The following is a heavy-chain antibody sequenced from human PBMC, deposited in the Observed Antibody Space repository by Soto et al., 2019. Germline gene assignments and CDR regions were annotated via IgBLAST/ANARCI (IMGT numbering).Heavy chain of an antibody. CDR3: ARGVGLVPNPVVEGEFEIDD. V-gene: IGHV3-33*01. J-gene: IGHJ4*02. D-gene: IGHD2-21*01. CDR1: GFTFRSYA. CDR2: IFYDGSDK. Sequence: QVQLEESGGGVVQPGKSLRLSCAASGFTFRSYAMHWVRQAPGKGLDWVAIIFYDGSDKYYADSVKGRFTISRDNSKHPLYLQMNSLRDEDTAVYYCARGVGLVPNPVVEGEFEIDDWGQGTLLTISS.